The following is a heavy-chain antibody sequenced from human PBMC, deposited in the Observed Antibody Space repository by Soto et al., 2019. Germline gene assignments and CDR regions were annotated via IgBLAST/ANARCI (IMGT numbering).Heavy chain of an antibody. CDR3: AIAYRENYFYAIDV. J-gene: IGHJ6*02. D-gene: IGHD1-26*01. Sequence: QVQLVQSGAEVKMPGSSVRVSCKASGGSFSNYAISWVRQAPGQGLEWMGGIIPMFGIGNYAEKFLGRVTNTTDESTSTRHMELSSLRSEDEAVYFWAIAYRENYFYAIDVWGQGTPVSFSS. CDR2: IIPMFGIG. V-gene: IGHV1-69*01. CDR1: GGSFSNYA.